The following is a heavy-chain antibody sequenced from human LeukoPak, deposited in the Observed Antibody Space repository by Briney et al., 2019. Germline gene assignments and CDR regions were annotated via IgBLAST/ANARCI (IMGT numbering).Heavy chain of an antibody. J-gene: IGHJ4*02. D-gene: IGHD3-22*01. Sequence: GGSLRLSCAASGFTFSSYAMSWVRQAPGKGLEWVSAISGSGGSTYYADSVKGQFAISRDNSKNTLYLQMNSLRAEDTAVYYCAKERGFYYDSSGYYYFDYWGQGTLVTVSS. CDR3: AKERGFYYDSSGYYYFDY. V-gene: IGHV3-23*01. CDR2: ISGSGGST. CDR1: GFTFSSYA.